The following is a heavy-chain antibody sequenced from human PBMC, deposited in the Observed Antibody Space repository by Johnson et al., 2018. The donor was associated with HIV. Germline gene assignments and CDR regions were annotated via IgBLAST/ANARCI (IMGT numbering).Heavy chain of an antibody. J-gene: IGHJ3*02. D-gene: IGHD2-15*01. V-gene: IGHV3-48*01. CDR3: ARSKDCSGGACPDGFDI. CDR2: ISGSDII. CDR1: GFTFSSYG. Sequence: VQLVESGGGVVQPGGSLRLSCAASGFTFSSYGMHWVRQAPGKGLEWVSYISGSDIIYSADSVQGRFTVSRDNAKNSLYLQMNSLRAEDTAVYYCARSKDCSGGACPDGFDIWGQGTMVTVSS.